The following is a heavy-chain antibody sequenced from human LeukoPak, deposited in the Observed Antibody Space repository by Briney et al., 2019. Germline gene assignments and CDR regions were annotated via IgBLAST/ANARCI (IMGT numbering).Heavy chain of an antibody. CDR2: INHSGST. CDR3: AMRYLPRYYYYGMDV. D-gene: IGHD1-1*01. J-gene: IGHJ6*02. CDR1: GGSFSGYY. V-gene: IGHV4-34*01. Sequence: SETLSLTCAVCGGSFSGYYWSWIRQPPGKGLEWIGEINHSGSTNYNPSLKSRVTISVDTSKNQFSLKLSSVTAADTAVYYCAMRYLPRYYYYGMDVWGQGTTVTVSS.